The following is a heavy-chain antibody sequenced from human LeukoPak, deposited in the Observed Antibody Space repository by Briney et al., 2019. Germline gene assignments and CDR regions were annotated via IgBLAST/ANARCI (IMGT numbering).Heavy chain of an antibody. V-gene: IGHV3-23*01. J-gene: IGHJ1*01. D-gene: IGHD2-15*01. CDR2: ISGSGGST. CDR1: GVTFSSYA. Sequence: GGSLRLSCEASGVTFSSYAMNWGRQAPGKWLEWVSAISGSGGSTYYADSVKGRFTISRDNSKNTLYLQMNSLRAEDTAVYYCAQQVGYCSSGSCYFTYWGQGTLVTVSS. CDR3: AQQVGYCSSGSCYFTY.